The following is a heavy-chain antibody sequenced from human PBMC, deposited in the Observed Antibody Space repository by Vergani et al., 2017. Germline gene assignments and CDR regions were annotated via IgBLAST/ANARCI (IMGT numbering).Heavy chain of an antibody. D-gene: IGHD2-15*01. CDR1: GFTFSSYS. Sequence: VQMVESGGGLVKPGGSLRLSCAASGFTFSSYSMNWVRQAPGKGLEWVAVISYDGSNKYYADSVKGRFTISRDNSKNTLYLQMNSLRAEDTAVYYCAREGNDIVVVVAAPYYYMDVWGKGTTVTVSS. CDR2: ISYDGSNK. CDR3: AREGNDIVVVVAAPYYYMDV. J-gene: IGHJ6*03. V-gene: IGHV3-30*03.